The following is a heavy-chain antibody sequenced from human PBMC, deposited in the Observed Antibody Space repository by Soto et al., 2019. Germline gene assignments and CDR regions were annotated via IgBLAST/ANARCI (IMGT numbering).Heavy chain of an antibody. CDR1: GFALSTSGVG. CDR2: IYWDDDN. D-gene: IGHD3-10*01. V-gene: IGHV2-5*02. CDR3: ARTYYFGQNWFDP. J-gene: IGHJ5*02. Sequence: QITLKESGPTLVKPTQTLTLTCTFSGFALSTSGVGVGWIRHPPGKALEWLALIYWDDDNRYSPSLKSRLTITKDTAKNQVVLTLTNMAPVDTATYYCARTYYFGQNWFDPLGQGTLVTVS.